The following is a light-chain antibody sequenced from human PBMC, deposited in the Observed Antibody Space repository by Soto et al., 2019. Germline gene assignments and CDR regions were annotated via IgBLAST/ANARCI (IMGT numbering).Light chain of an antibody. CDR1: SSNIGAGYD. V-gene: IGLV1-40*01. CDR3: QSFDSSLSSWV. J-gene: IGLJ3*02. CDR2: ANN. Sequence: QSVLTQAPSVSGAPGQRVTISCTGSSSNIGAGYDVHWYRQLPRTAPKLLIYANNNRPSGVPDRFSASKSGTSASLATTGLQAEDDADYYCQSFDSSLSSWVFGGGTKLTVL.